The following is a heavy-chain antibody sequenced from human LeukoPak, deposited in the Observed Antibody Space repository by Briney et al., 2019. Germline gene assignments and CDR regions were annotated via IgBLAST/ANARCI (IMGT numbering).Heavy chain of an antibody. Sequence: GGSLRLSCAASGFTFSSYSMNWVRQAPGKGLEWVSYISSSTIYYADSVKGRFTISRDNAKNSLYLQMNSLRAEDTAVYYCATRQTTVTTPGYWGQGTLVTVSS. CDR1: GFTFSSYS. D-gene: IGHD4-17*01. J-gene: IGHJ4*02. CDR2: ISSSTI. V-gene: IGHV3-48*01. CDR3: ATRQTTVTTPGY.